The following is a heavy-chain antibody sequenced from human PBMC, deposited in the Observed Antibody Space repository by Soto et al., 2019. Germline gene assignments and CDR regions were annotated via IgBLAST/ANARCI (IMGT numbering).Heavy chain of an antibody. V-gene: IGHV3-9*01. CDR1: GFTFDDYA. J-gene: IGHJ6*02. D-gene: IGHD1-20*01. CDR2: ISWNSGSI. CDR3: AKETVTGRNYYYGMDV. Sequence: EVQLVESGGGLVQPGRSLRLSCAASGFTFDDYAMHWVRQAPGKGLEWVSGISWNSGSIGYADSVKGRFTISRDNAKNSLYLQMNSLRAEDTALYYCAKETVTGRNYYYGMDVWGQGTTVTVSS.